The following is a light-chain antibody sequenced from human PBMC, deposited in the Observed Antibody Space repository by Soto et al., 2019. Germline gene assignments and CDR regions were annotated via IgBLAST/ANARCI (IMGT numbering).Light chain of an antibody. J-gene: IGKJ1*01. V-gene: IGKV1-5*01. CDR3: QQYDNYSWT. Sequence: DIQMTQSPSTLSASIGDTVTITCRASQNISNWLAWYQQKPGKAPKLLIYDASTLESGVPSRFSGSGSGTEFSLAISGLQSDDFATYYCQQYDNYSWTFGQGTKVEVK. CDR2: DAS. CDR1: QNISNW.